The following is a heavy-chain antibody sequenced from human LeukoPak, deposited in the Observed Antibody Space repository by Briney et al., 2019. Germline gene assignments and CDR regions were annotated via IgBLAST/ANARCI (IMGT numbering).Heavy chain of an antibody. V-gene: IGHV1-69*04. Sequence: GASVKVSCKASGGTFSSYAISWVRQAPGQGLEWMGRIIPFLGIANYAQKFQGRVTITADKSTSAAYMELSSLRSEDTAVYYCARSGSYQNLIDYWGQGTLVTVSS. J-gene: IGHJ4*02. D-gene: IGHD1-26*01. CDR2: IIPFLGIA. CDR1: GGTFSSYA. CDR3: ARSGSYQNLIDY.